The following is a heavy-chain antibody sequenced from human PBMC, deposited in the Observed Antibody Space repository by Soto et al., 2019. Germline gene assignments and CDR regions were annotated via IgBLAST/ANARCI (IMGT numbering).Heavy chain of an antibody. V-gene: IGHV4-34*01. CDR3: ASAAGPYYYYYMDV. Sequence: SETLSLSCAVYGGSFSGYYWSWIRQPPGKGLEWIGEINHSGSTNYNPSLKSRVTISVDTSKNQFSLKLSSVTAADTAVYYCASAAGPYYYYYMDVWGKGTTVTVSS. CDR2: INHSGST. D-gene: IGHD6-13*01. J-gene: IGHJ6*03. CDR1: GGSFSGYY.